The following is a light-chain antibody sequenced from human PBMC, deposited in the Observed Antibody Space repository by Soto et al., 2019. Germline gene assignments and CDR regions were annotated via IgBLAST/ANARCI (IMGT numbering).Light chain of an antibody. CDR1: ESFARH. CDR2: AAS. J-gene: IGKJ5*01. V-gene: IGKV1-39*01. Sequence: DIQMTQFPSSLSASVGDRVTITCRASESFARHLNWYQQKPGKAPKLLIYAASRLQNGVPSWFRCGGSRTDFTPTISNLQPEDFATYYCQQTYTALSTTFGQGTPLEIK. CDR3: QQTYTALSTT.